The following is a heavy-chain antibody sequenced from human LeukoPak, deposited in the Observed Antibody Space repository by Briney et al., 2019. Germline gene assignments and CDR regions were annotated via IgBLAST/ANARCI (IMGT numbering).Heavy chain of an antibody. CDR2: INHGGST. CDR3: ARVSYYYDSSGYYYVRWFDP. D-gene: IGHD3-22*01. J-gene: IGHJ5*02. CDR1: GGSFNDYY. V-gene: IGHV4-34*01. Sequence: SETLSLTCAVYGGSFNDYYWSWIRQPPGKGLEWSGEINHGGSTNYNPSLKSRVTMSVDTSKNQFSLKLSSVTAADTAVYYCARVSYYYDSSGYYYVRWFDPWGQGTLVTVSS.